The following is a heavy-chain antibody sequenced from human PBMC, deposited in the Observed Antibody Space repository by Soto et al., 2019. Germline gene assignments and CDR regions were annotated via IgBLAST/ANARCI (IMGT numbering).Heavy chain of an antibody. V-gene: IGHV4-59*01. CDR2: IYDSGST. J-gene: IGHJ5*02. CDR3: ARAAAYYDYGWGSDRSVSWFDP. CDR1: GGSISSYY. Sequence: QVQLQESGPGLVKPSETLSLTCTVSGGSISSYYWSWIRQPPGKGLEWIGYIYDSGSTNYNPSLKSRVTISVDTSKNQFSLKLSSVTGADTAVYYCARAAAYYDYGWGSDRSVSWFDPWGQGPLVTVSS. D-gene: IGHD3-16*02.